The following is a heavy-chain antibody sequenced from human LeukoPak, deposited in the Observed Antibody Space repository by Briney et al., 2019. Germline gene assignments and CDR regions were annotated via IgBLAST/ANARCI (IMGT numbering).Heavy chain of an antibody. Sequence: SETLSLTCTVSGGSISSYCWSWIRQPPGKGLEWIGYIYYSGSTNYNPSLKSRVTISVDTSKNQFSLKLSPVTAADTAVYYCARVATGTYIWSYYYYYMDVWGKGTTVTVSS. J-gene: IGHJ6*03. D-gene: IGHD1-1*01. V-gene: IGHV4-59*01. CDR1: GGSISSYC. CDR2: IYYSGST. CDR3: ARVATGTYIWSYYYYYMDV.